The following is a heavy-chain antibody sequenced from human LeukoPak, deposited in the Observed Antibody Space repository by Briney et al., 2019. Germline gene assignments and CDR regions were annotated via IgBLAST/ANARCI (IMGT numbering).Heavy chain of an antibody. CDR2: ISTYNGNT. D-gene: IGHD2-15*01. CDR3: ACTVAADIPDAFDI. CDR1: GYTFTSYG. V-gene: IGHV1-18*01. Sequence: ASVKVSCKASGYTFTSYGFSWVRQAPGQGLEWMGWISTYNGNTNYAQRLQGRVTMTTDTSTSTAYMELRSLRSDDTAVYYCACTVAADIPDAFDIWGQGTMVTVSS. J-gene: IGHJ3*02.